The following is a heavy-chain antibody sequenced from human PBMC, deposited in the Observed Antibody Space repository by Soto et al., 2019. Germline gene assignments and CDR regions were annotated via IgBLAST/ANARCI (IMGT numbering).Heavy chain of an antibody. CDR1: GGTFSSYA. D-gene: IGHD3-9*01. V-gene: IGHV1-69*13. CDR3: ARDGLRYFDWLLYYYYGMDV. CDR2: IIPIFGTA. J-gene: IGHJ6*02. Sequence: ASVKVSCKASGGTFSSYAISWLRQAPGQGLEWMGGIIPIFGTANYAQKFQGRVTITADESTSTAYMELSSLRSEDTAVYYCARDGLRYFDWLLYYYYGMDVWGQGTTVTVSS.